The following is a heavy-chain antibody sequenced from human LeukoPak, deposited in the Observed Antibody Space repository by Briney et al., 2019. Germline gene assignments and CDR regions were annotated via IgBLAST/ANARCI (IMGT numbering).Heavy chain of an antibody. J-gene: IGHJ3*02. D-gene: IGHD5/OR15-5a*01. V-gene: IGHV3-9*01. CDR1: GFTFDDYA. CDR3: AKELGDVYETGHAFDI. Sequence: GRSLRLSCAASGFTFDDYATHWVRQAPGKGLEWVSGISWNSGSIGYADSVKGRFTISSDNAKNSLYLQMNSLRAEDTALYYCAKELGDVYETGHAFDIWGQGTMVTVSS. CDR2: ISWNSGSI.